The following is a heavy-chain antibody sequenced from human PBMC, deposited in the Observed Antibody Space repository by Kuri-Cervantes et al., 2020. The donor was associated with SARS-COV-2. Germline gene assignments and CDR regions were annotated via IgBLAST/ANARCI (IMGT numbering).Heavy chain of an antibody. D-gene: IGHD4-17*01. Sequence: SVKVSCKASGGTFSSYAISWVRQAPGQGLEWTGGIIPIFGTASYAQKFQGRVTMTRDTSTSTVYMELSSLRSEDTAVYYCASDYGDYAEYFQHWGQGTLVTVSS. CDR1: GGTFSSYA. J-gene: IGHJ1*01. CDR2: IIPIFGTA. CDR3: ASDYGDYAEYFQH. V-gene: IGHV1-69*05.